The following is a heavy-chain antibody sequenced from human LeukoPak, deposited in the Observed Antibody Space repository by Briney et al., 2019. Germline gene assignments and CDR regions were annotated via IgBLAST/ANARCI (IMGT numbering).Heavy chain of an antibody. Sequence: KPSETLSLTCTVSDGSISGSSYYWGWIRQPPGKGLEWIGSVYYSGSTYYNPSLKSRVTISVDMSKNQLSLKLSSVTAADTAVYYCARGFYGSGSQFDYWGQGTLVTVSS. CDR2: VYYSGST. D-gene: IGHD3-10*01. CDR3: ARGFYGSGSQFDY. CDR1: DGSISGSSYY. V-gene: IGHV4-39*07. J-gene: IGHJ4*02.